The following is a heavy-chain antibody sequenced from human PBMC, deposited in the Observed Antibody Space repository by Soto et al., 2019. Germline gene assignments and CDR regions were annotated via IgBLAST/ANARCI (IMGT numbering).Heavy chain of an antibody. CDR2: ISASGGST. Sequence: GGSLRLSCAASGFTFSSYVMSWVRQAPGKGLEWVSGISASGGSTYYADSVKGRFTISRDNSKNTLYLQMNSLRAEDTAVYYCAKDPDDYGDYSSSDYWGQGTLVTVSS. CDR1: GFTFSSYV. CDR3: AKDPDDYGDYSSSDY. J-gene: IGHJ4*02. D-gene: IGHD4-17*01. V-gene: IGHV3-23*01.